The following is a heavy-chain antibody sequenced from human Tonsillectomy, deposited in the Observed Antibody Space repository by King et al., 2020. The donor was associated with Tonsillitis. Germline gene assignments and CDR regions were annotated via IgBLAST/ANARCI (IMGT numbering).Heavy chain of an antibody. CDR2: IVVGSGNT. J-gene: IGHJ4*02. CDR3: AATDVVPAACKSGGLHY. Sequence: QLVQSGPEVKKPGTSVKVSCKASGFTFTSSAMQWVRQARGKRLEWIGWIVVGSGNTNYAQKFQERVTITRDMSTSTAYMELSSLRSEDTAVYYCAATDVVPAACKSGGLHYWGQGPLVTVSS. D-gene: IGHD2-2*01. CDR1: GFTFTSSA. V-gene: IGHV1-58*02.